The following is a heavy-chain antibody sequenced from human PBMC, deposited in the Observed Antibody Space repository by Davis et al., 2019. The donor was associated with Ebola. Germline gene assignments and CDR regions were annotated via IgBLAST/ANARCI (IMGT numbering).Heavy chain of an antibody. D-gene: IGHD3-22*01. CDR1: GYSFATYW. Sequence: PGGSLRLSCGGSGYSFATYWIGWVRQMPGKGLEWMGVIYPGDSATRYSPSFQGQVTISADKSISTAFLQWRSLKASDTAMYYCARPGYYDSSGYYEGDNVMDVWGQGTTVTVSS. CDR2: IYPGDSAT. V-gene: IGHV5-51*01. J-gene: IGHJ6*02. CDR3: ARPGYYDSSGYYEGDNVMDV.